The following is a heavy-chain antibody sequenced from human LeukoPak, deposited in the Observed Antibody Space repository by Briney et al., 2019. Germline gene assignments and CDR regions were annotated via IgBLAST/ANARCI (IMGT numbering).Heavy chain of an antibody. Sequence: PGESLKISCKGSGYSFTSYWIGWVRQMPGKGLEWMGIIYPGDSDTTYSPSFQGQVTISADKSISPAYLQWSSLKASDTAMYYCARQGEYYYDSRGFDYFDYWGQGTLVTVSS. D-gene: IGHD3-22*01. CDR1: GYSFTSYW. J-gene: IGHJ4*02. V-gene: IGHV5-51*01. CDR3: ARQGEYYYDSRGFDYFDY. CDR2: IYPGDSDT.